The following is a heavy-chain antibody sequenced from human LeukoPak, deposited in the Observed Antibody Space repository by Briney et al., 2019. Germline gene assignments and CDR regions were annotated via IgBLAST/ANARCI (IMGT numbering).Heavy chain of an antibody. J-gene: IGHJ4*02. CDR2: IRYDESKT. V-gene: IGHV3-30*02. CDR1: GFSFSDYG. CDR3: AESHLPTSYSGTYYCDY. D-gene: IGHD1-26*01. Sequence: PGGSLRLSCAASGFSFSDYGMHWVRQAPAKGLEWVAFIRYDESKTYYGDSVKGRVTVSRDNAKKTMYVKMDTLRAHDTAVYYCAESHLPTSYSGTYYCDYWGQGTLVTVSS.